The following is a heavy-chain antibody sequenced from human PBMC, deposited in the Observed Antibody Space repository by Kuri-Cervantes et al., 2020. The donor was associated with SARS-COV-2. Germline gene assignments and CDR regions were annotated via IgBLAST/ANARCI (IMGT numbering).Heavy chain of an antibody. CDR1: GGTFSSYT. D-gene: IGHD2-15*01. CDR2: IIPILGIA. V-gene: IGHV1-69*04. J-gene: IGHJ5*02. CDR3: ATDHCSGGSCNPYNWFDP. Sequence: SVKVSCKASGGTFSSYTISWVRQAPGQGLEWMGRIIPILGIANYAQKFQGRVTITADKSTSTAYMELSSLRSEDTAVYYCATDHCSGGSCNPYNWFDPWGQGTLVTVSS.